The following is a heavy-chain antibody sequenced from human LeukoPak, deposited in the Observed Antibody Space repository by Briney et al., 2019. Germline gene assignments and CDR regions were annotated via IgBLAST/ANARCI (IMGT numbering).Heavy chain of an antibody. CDR3: AKDRGIVVATHAFDI. CDR1: GFTVSSNY. D-gene: IGHD3-22*01. CDR2: IYSGGST. Sequence: PGGSLRLSCAASGFTVSSNYMSWVRQAPGKGLEWVSVIYSGGSTYYADSVKGRFTISRDNSKNTLYLQMNSLRAEDTAVYYCAKDRGIVVATHAFDIWGQGTMVTVSS. V-gene: IGHV3-53*05. J-gene: IGHJ3*02.